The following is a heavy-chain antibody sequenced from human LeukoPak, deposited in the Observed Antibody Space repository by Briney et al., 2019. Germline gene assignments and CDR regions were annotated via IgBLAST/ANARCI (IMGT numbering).Heavy chain of an antibody. CDR3: ARGSRSDFGVVLNLDS. CDR1: GGSFSTYY. J-gene: IGHJ4*02. Sequence: PSETLSLTCTVSGGSFSTYYWRWIRQPPGKGLEWIGYINYSGSTTYSPSLKSRVTISVDTSKSQFSLKLSSVTAADTAVYFCARGSRSDFGVVLNLDSWGQGTLVTVSS. CDR2: INYSGST. V-gene: IGHV4-59*01. D-gene: IGHD3-3*01.